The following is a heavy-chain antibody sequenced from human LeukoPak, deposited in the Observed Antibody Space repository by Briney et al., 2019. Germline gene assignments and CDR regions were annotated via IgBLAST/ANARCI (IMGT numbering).Heavy chain of an antibody. CDR2: IIPILGTA. J-gene: IGHJ3*02. CDR3: ARDLLAVAGIALDI. CDR1: GGTFSSYA. D-gene: IGHD6-19*01. V-gene: IGHV1-69*11. Sequence: SVKVSCKASGGTFSSYAISWVRQAPGQGLEWMGRIIPILGTANYAQKFQGRVTITTDESTSTAYMELSSLRSEDTAVYYCARDLLAVAGIALDIWGQGTMVTVSS.